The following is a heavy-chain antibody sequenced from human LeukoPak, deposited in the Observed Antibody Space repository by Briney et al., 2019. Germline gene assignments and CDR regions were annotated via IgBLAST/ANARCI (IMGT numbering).Heavy chain of an antibody. CDR3: ANTKLAYDAFDI. CDR2: INPNSGGT. D-gene: IGHD6-6*01. CDR1: GYTFTSYD. J-gene: IGHJ3*02. Sequence: ASVKVSCKASGYTFTSYDINWVRQATGQGLEWMGWINPNSGGTNYAQKFQGRVTMTRDTSISTAYMELSRLRSDDTAVYYCANTKLAYDAFDIWGQGTMVTVSS. V-gene: IGHV1-2*02.